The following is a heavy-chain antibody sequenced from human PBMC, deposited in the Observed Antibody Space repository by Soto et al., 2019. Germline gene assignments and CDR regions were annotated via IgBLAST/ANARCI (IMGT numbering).Heavy chain of an antibody. D-gene: IGHD6-13*01. CDR2: ISGSGGST. Sequence: GSLRLSCAASGFTFSSYAMSWVRQAPGKGLEWVSAISGSGGSTYYADSVKGRFTISRDNSKNTLYLQMNSLRAEDTAVYYCAKDQYSSSWFSLDYWGQGTLVTVSS. CDR3: AKDQYSSSWFSLDY. CDR1: GFTFSSYA. V-gene: IGHV3-23*01. J-gene: IGHJ4*02.